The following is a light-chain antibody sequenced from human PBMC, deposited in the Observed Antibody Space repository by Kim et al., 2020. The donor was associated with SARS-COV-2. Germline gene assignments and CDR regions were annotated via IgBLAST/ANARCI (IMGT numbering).Light chain of an antibody. J-gene: IGKJ2*01. CDR2: YAS. Sequence: EIVLTQSPDFQSVTPKEKVTITCRASQNIGSDLHWYQQKPDHSPKLLIKYASQSISGVPPRFSSSGSGTDFTLTINSLEAEDAAMYYCLQSGGLPHTFGQGTKLEI. CDR1: QNIGSD. CDR3: LQSGGLPHT. V-gene: IGKV6-21*02.